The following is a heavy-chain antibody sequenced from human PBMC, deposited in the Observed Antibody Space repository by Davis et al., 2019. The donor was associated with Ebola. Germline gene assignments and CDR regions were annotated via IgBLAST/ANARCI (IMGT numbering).Heavy chain of an antibody. V-gene: IGHV1-18*01. CDR2: ISAYNGNT. J-gene: IGHJ4*02. Sequence: ASVKVSCKASGYTFTSYGISWVRQAPGQGLEWMGWISAYNGNTNYAQKLQGRVTMTTDTSTSTAYMELRSLRSDDTAVYYCARYLDYYDSSGSSYYFDYWGQGTLVTVSS. CDR1: GYTFTSYG. CDR3: ARYLDYYDSSGSSYYFDY. D-gene: IGHD3-22*01.